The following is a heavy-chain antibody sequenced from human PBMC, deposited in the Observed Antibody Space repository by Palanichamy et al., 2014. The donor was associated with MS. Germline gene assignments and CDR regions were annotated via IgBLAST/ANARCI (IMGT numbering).Heavy chain of an antibody. D-gene: IGHD2/OR15-2a*01. CDR1: GFTFSSYS. CDR3: ARPTPRYTTFAIPYYGMDV. J-gene: IGHJ6*02. Sequence: EVQLVESGGGLVKPGGSLRLSCAASGFTFSSYSMNWVRQAPGKGLEWVSSISSSSSYIYYADSVKGRFTISRDNAKNSLYLQMNSLRAEDTAVYYCARPTPRYTTFAIPYYGMDVWGQGTTVTVSS. V-gene: IGHV3-21*01. CDR2: ISSSSSYI.